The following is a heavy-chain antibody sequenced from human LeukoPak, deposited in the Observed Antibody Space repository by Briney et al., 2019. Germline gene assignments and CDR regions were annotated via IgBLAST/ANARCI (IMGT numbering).Heavy chain of an antibody. CDR2: LSYDGSDK. V-gene: IGHV3-30-3*01. CDR1: GFTFSTYA. J-gene: IGHJ4*02. D-gene: IGHD2-15*01. Sequence: GRSLRLSCAGSGFTFSTYATHWVRQAPGKGLEWVAGLSYDGSDKHFADSVKGRFTISRDNSKNTLYLQMNSLRPEDTAVYFCARDLSNQLLLFDYWGQGTLVTVSS. CDR3: ARDLSNQLLLFDY.